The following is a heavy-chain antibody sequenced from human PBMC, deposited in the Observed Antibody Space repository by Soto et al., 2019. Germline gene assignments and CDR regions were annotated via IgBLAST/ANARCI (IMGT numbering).Heavy chain of an antibody. D-gene: IGHD3-22*01. Sequence: PVGSLRLSCAASGFTFSSYGMHWVRQAPGKGLEWVAVISYDGSNKYYADSVKGRFTISRDNSKNTLYLQMNSLRAEDTAVYYCAKDAPPTYYYDSSGYYDAFDIWGQGTMVTVSS. CDR1: GFTFSSYG. CDR2: ISYDGSNK. J-gene: IGHJ3*02. V-gene: IGHV3-30*18. CDR3: AKDAPPTYYYDSSGYYDAFDI.